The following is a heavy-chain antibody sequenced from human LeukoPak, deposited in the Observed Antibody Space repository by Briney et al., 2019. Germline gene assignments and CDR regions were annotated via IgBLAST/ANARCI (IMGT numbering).Heavy chain of an antibody. J-gene: IGHJ4*02. CDR2: IRSKAFGATT. D-gene: IGHD2-15*01. V-gene: IGHV3-49*04. CDR1: GFTFSNAW. Sequence: GGSLRLSCAASGFTFSNAWMSWVRQAPGKGLEWVGFIRSKAFGATTDYAASVKGRFTVSRDDSKSIAYLQMNSLKTDDTAVYYCTRDCSGASCYEEMDYWGQGTLVTVSS. CDR3: TRDCSGASCYEEMDY.